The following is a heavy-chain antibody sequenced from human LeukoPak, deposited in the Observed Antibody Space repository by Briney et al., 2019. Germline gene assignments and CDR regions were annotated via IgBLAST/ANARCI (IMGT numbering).Heavy chain of an antibody. J-gene: IGHJ6*02. V-gene: IGHV1-18*01. CDR2: ISAYNGNT. Sequence: ASVKVSCKASGYTFTSYGISWVRQAPGQGLEWMGWISAYNGNTNYAQKLQGRVTMTTDTPTSTAYMELRSLRSDDTAVYYCARDWDIVVVPAALGYGMDVWGQGTTVTVSS. D-gene: IGHD2-2*01. CDR3: ARDWDIVVVPAALGYGMDV. CDR1: GYTFTSYG.